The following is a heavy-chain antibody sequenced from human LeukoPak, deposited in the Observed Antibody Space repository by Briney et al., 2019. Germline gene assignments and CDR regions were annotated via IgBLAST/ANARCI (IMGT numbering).Heavy chain of an antibody. D-gene: IGHD1-26*01. J-gene: IGHJ5*02. Sequence: SETLSLTCAVYGGSFSGYYWSWIRQPPGKGLEWIGEINHSGSTNYNPSLKSRVTISVGTSKNQFSLKLSSVTAADTAVYYCARLRIVGATYNWFDPWGQGTLVTVSS. CDR3: ARLRIVGATYNWFDP. V-gene: IGHV4-34*01. CDR1: GGSFSGYY. CDR2: INHSGST.